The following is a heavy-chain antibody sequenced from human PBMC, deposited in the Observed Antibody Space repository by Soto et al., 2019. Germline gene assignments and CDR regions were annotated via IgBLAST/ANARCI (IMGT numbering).Heavy chain of an antibody. J-gene: IGHJ3*02. V-gene: IGHV4-34*01. CDR1: GGSFSGYY. CDR3: ARGARSWQWLVRGAFDI. CDR2: INHSGST. D-gene: IGHD6-19*01. Sequence: SETLSLTCAVYGGSFSGYYWSWIRQPPGKGLEWIGEINHSGSTNYNPSLKSRVTISVDTSKNQFSLKLSSVTAADTAVYYCARGARSWQWLVRGAFDIWGQGTMVTVSS.